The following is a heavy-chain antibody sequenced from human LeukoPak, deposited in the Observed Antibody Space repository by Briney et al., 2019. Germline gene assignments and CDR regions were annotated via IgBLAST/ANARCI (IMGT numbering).Heavy chain of an antibody. CDR1: VYTFTDYY. V-gene: IGHV1-2*02. CDR2: INPDNGGT. D-gene: IGHD1-26*01. J-gene: IGHJ3*02. Sequence: ASVKVSCKASVYTFTDYYIHWVRQAPGQGLQWMAWINPDNGGTNYAQKFQGRVTLTTDTSISTAYMELSGLRSDDTAVYYCARWLMRATTRDAFDIWGQGTMVTVSS. CDR3: ARWLMRATTRDAFDI.